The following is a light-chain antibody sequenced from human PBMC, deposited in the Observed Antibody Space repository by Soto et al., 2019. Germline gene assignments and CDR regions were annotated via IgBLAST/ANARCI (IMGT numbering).Light chain of an antibody. CDR1: RSDVGAYNY. CDR2: EVS. Sequence: QSALTQPASVSGSPGQSIAISCTGTRSDVGAYNYVSWYQHHPDKAPKLIISEVSDRPSGISDRFSGSKSGNTASLTISGLQTEDEAVYYCASYAGSGVHWVFGEGTKLTVL. CDR3: ASYAGSGVHWV. V-gene: IGLV2-14*01. J-gene: IGLJ3*02.